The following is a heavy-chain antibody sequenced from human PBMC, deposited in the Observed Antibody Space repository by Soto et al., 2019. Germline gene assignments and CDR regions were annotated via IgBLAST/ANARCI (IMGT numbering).Heavy chain of an antibody. J-gene: IGHJ5*02. CDR1: GGSISSGGYS. V-gene: IGHV4-30-2*01. Sequence: PSETLSLTCAFSGGSISSGGYSWSWIRQPPGKGLEWIGYIYHSGSTYFNPSLKSRVTISVDRSKNQFSLKLSPVTAADTAVYYCARVGDYYYDSSGYYYLGNWFDPWGQGTLVTVSS. CDR3: ARVGDYYYDSSGYYYLGNWFDP. D-gene: IGHD3-22*01. CDR2: IYHSGST.